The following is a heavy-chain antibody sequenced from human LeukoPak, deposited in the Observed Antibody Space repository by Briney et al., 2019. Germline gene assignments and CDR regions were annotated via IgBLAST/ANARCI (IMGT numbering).Heavy chain of an antibody. CDR3: AKGVKGWTSFDY. Sequence: PGGSLRLSCAASGFTFSSCAMSWVRQAPGKGLEWVSTISGRDDSAYYADSVKGRFTISRDNSKNTLYLQMNSLRADDTAVYYCAKGVKGWTSFDYWGQGTLVTVSS. CDR1: GFTFSSCA. V-gene: IGHV3-23*01. CDR2: ISGRDDSA. D-gene: IGHD2-15*01. J-gene: IGHJ4*02.